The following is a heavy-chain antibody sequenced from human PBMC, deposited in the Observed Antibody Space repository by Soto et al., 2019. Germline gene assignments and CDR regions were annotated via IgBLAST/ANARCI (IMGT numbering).Heavy chain of an antibody. CDR1: GYTFSNFW. Sequence: GESLKVSCQSSGYTFSNFWIGWVRQLPGKGLEWMGIIYPGDHETRYSPSFHGKVTISADRSINTAYLQWNSLEASDTAFYFCARSPRSSPYFDYWGQGALVTVSS. V-gene: IGHV5-51*01. CDR2: IYPGDHET. D-gene: IGHD6-13*01. CDR3: ARSPRSSPYFDY. J-gene: IGHJ4*02.